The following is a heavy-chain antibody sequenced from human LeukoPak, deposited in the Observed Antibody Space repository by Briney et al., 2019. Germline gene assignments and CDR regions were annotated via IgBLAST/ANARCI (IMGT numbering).Heavy chain of an antibody. Sequence: PSQTLSLTCTVSGGSISSGGYYWSWIRQHPGKGLEWIGYIYYSESTYYNPSLKSRVTISVDTSKNQFSLKLSSVTAADTAVYYCARVVVAATNWFDPWGQGALVTVSS. CDR3: ARVVVAATNWFDP. V-gene: IGHV4-31*03. CDR1: GGSISSGGYY. CDR2: IYYSEST. J-gene: IGHJ5*02. D-gene: IGHD2-15*01.